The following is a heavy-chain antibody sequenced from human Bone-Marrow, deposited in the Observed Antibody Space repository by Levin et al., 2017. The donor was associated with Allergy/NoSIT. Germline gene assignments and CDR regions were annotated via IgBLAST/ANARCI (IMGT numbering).Heavy chain of an antibody. J-gene: IGHJ4*02. CDR1: GFTFSSYA. CDR2: ISYDGKNK. CDR3: AKGKWGYTDIGIPDY. V-gene: IGHV3-30*18. Sequence: GGSLRLSCAASGFTFSSYAMHWVRQAPGKGLEWVTLISYDGKNKYYRDSVKGRFTISRDNSKNTVYLQMDSLRAEDTAQYYCAKGKWGYTDIGIPDYWGQGALVTVSS. D-gene: IGHD5-18*01.